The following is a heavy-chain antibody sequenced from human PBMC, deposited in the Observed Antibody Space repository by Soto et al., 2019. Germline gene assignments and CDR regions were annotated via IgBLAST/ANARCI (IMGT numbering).Heavy chain of an antibody. Sequence: GGSLRLSCAASGFTFSSYGMHWVRQAPGKGLEWVAVISYDGSNKYYADTVKGRFTISRDNSKNTLYLQMNSLRAEDTAVYYCAKDQSRVRTPGYYFDYWGQGTLVTVSS. CDR2: ISYDGSNK. D-gene: IGHD3-10*01. CDR3: AKDQSRVRTPGYYFDY. V-gene: IGHV3-30*18. CDR1: GFTFSSYG. J-gene: IGHJ4*02.